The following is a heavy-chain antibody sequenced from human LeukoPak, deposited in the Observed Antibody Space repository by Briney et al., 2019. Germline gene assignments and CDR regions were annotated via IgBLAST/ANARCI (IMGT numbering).Heavy chain of an antibody. J-gene: IGHJ4*02. V-gene: IGHV4-59*01. Sequence: SETLSLTCTVSGGSISSYYWSWIRQPPGKGLEWIGYIYYSGSTNYNPSLKSRVTISVDTSKNQFSLKLSSVTAADTAVYYCARVGRGGYDSSGYYIFDYWGQGTLVTASS. CDR2: IYYSGST. D-gene: IGHD3-22*01. CDR1: GGSISSYY. CDR3: ARVGRGGYDSSGYYIFDY.